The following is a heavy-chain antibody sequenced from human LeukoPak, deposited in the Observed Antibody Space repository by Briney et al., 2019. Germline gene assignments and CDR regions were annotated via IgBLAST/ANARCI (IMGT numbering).Heavy chain of an antibody. Sequence: SETLSLTCAVSGVSISSGGYSWSWIRQPLGKGLEWIGYIYHSGSTYYNPSLKSRVTVSVARSENQFSLKLSSVAAADTAVYYCARGTYYYDSSGYQYYFDYWGQGTLVTVSS. CDR3: ARGTYYYDSSGYQYYFDY. CDR2: IYHSGST. V-gene: IGHV4-30-2*01. J-gene: IGHJ4*02. D-gene: IGHD3-22*01. CDR1: GVSISSGGYS.